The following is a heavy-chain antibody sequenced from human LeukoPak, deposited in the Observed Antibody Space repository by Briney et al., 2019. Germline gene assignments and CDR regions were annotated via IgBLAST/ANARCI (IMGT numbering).Heavy chain of an antibody. CDR2: IYYSGST. Sequence: SKTLSLTCTVSGGSISSYYWSWIRQPPGKGLEWIGYIYYSGSTNYNPSLKSRVTISVDTSKNQFSLKLSSVTAADTAVYYCARSPPSYYDSSGFDYWGQGTLVTVSS. J-gene: IGHJ4*02. CDR3: ARSPPSYYDSSGFDY. V-gene: IGHV4-59*01. CDR1: GGSISSYY. D-gene: IGHD3-22*01.